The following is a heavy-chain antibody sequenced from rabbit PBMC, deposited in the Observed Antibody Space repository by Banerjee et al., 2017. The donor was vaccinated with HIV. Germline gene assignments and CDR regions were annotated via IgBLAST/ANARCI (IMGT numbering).Heavy chain of an antibody. D-gene: IGHD2-1*01. CDR2: IYSDTGGRS. CDR3: ARDRYSYDDYGDPISSTRLDL. Sequence: QSLEESGGDLVKPGASLTLTCTVSGFSLSSYAMLWVRQAPGKGLEWIGCIYSDTGGRSYYASWAKGRFTISKTSSTTVTLQMTSLTAADTATYFCARDRYSYDDYGDPISSTRLDLWGQGTLVTAS. CDR1: GFSLSSYA. J-gene: IGHJ3*01. V-gene: IGHV1S40*01.